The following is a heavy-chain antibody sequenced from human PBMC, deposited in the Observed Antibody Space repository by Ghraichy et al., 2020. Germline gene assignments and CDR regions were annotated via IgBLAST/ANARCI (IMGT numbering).Heavy chain of an antibody. CDR1: GFTFSSYA. CDR3: AKDVLSHEGDSDAFDI. D-gene: IGHD2-21*02. Sequence: GGSLRLSCAASGFTFSSYAMSWVRQAPGKGLEWVSAISGSGGSTYYADSVKGRFTISRDNSKNTLYLQMNSLRAEDTAVYYCAKDVLSHEGDSDAFDIWGQGTMVTVSS. CDR2: ISGSGGST. J-gene: IGHJ3*02. V-gene: IGHV3-23*01.